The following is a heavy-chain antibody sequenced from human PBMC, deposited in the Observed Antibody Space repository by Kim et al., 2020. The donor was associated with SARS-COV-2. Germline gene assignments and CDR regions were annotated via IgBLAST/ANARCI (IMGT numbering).Heavy chain of an antibody. CDR3: ARKTSRITIFGVVHSGMDV. CDR1: GGSISSGSYY. D-gene: IGHD3-3*01. V-gene: IGHV4-61*02. Sequence: SETLSLTCTVSGGSISSGSYYWSWIRQPAGKGLEWIGRIYTSGSTNYNPSLKSRVTISIDTSKNQFSLRLSSVTAADTAVYYCARKTSRITIFGVVHSGMDVWGQWTTVTVSS. CDR2: IYTSGST. J-gene: IGHJ6*02.